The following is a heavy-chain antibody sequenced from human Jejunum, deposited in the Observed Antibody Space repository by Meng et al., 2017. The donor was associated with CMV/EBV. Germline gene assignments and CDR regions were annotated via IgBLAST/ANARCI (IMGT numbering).Heavy chain of an antibody. CDR3: ATGAGLGSPYYFDY. V-gene: IGHV3-15*01. J-gene: IGHJ4*02. Sequence: FTFNCAWMTWVRQAPGKGLEWVGLIKSKTDGGTTEYAAPVKGRFTISRDDSKNTMFLQMNSLKAEDTAVYRCATGAGLGSPYYFDYWGQGALVTVSS. CDR2: IKSKTDGGTT. CDR1: FTFNCAW. D-gene: IGHD2-15*01.